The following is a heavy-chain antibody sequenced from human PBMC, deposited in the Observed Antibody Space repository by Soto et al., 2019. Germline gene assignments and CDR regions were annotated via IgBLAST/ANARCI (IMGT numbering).Heavy chain of an antibody. CDR3: ARRKYLDY. J-gene: IGHJ4*02. V-gene: IGHV3-49*03. CDR1: GFTFGDYA. CDR2: IRSKAYGGTT. Sequence: GGSLRLSCTTSGFTFGDYAMSWFRQAPGKGLEWVGFIRSKAYGGTTEYAASVKGRFTISRDDSKRVAHLQMNSLETEDTAVYFCARRKYLDYWGQGTLVTVSS. D-gene: IGHD6-6*01.